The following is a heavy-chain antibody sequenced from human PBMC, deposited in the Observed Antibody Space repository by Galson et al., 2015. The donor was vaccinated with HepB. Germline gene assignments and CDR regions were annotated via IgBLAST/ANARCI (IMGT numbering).Heavy chain of an antibody. CDR1: GFTFSQYA. J-gene: IGHJ4*02. CDR3: ARRYSSGFFPDH. V-gene: IGHV3-30*04. Sequence: SLRLSCAASGFTFSQYAMHWLRQAPDKGPEWVAMMSYDGSMKEYADSVQGRFTISRDDFRNTLYLQMHSLTPEDTAIYYCARRYSSGFFPDHWGQGTLVSVSS. D-gene: IGHD6-19*01. CDR2: MSYDGSMK.